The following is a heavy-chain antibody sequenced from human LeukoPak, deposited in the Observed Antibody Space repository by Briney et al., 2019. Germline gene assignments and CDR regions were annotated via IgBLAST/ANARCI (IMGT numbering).Heavy chain of an antibody. CDR2: INRSGGST. V-gene: IGHV1-46*01. CDR1: GYTFTSNY. Sequence: ASVTVSCKASGYTFTSNYMHWVRQAPGQGLEWMGIINRSGGSTSYAQKFQGRVNMTRDTSTSTVYMEPSSLRSEDTAVYYCARGELRFLEWWGQGTLVTVSS. J-gene: IGHJ4*02. D-gene: IGHD3-3*01. CDR3: ARGELRFLEW.